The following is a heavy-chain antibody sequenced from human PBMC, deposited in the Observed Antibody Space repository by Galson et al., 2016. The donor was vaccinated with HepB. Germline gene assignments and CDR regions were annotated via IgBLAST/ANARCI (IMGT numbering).Heavy chain of an antibody. D-gene: IGHD6-19*01. CDR1: GIDVSNNY. V-gene: IGHV3-53*05. J-gene: IGHJ5*02. CDR3: VISAPGNQWQAPGGMFS. Sequence: SLRLSCAASGIDVSNNYMNWVRQAPGKGLEWVSVVYSGGTTYYRDSVKGRFTISRDRSKNTLLLQMNSLRIDDTAVYYCVISAPGNQWQAPGGMFSWGQGALVTVSS. CDR2: VYSGGTT.